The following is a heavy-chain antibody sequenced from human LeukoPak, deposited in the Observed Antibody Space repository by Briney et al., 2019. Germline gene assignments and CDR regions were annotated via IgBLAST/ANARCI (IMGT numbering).Heavy chain of an antibody. Sequence: SETLSLTCTVSGYSISSGYYWGWIRQPPGKGLEWIGSIYHSGSTYYNPSPKSRVTISVDTSKNQFSLKLSSVTAADTAVYYCARSDGYGLVGIWGQGTMVTVSS. CDR3: ARSDGYGLVGI. J-gene: IGHJ3*02. D-gene: IGHD3-10*01. CDR2: IYHSGST. CDR1: GYSISSGYY. V-gene: IGHV4-38-2*02.